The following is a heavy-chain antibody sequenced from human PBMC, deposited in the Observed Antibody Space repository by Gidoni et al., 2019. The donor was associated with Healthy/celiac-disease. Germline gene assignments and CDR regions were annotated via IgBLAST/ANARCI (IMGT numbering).Heavy chain of an antibody. V-gene: IGHV3-30-3*01. CDR1: GFTFSSYA. CDR2: ISYDGSNK. D-gene: IGHD2-15*01. J-gene: IGHJ4*02. CDR3: ARERGYCSGGSCRASFDY. Sequence: QVQLVESGGGVVQPGRSLRLSCAASGFTFSSYAMHWVRQAPGKGLEWVAVISYDGSNKYYADSVKGRFTISRDNSKNTLYLQMNSLRAEDTAVYYCARERGYCSGGSCRASFDYWGQGTLVTVSS.